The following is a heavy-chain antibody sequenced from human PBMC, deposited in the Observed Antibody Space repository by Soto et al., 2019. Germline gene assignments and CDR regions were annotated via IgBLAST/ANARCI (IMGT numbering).Heavy chain of an antibody. D-gene: IGHD3-10*01. V-gene: IGHV2-70*11. CDR3: ARTVRGDTKNPPQTDYGVDV. CDR2: IDWDDDK. CDR1: GFSLTTSGMC. Sequence: GSGPTLVNPTQTLTLTCTFSGFSLTTSGMCVSWIRQPPGKALEWLARIDWDDDKYYNTSLKTRLTISKDTSKNQVVLTVTNVDPVDTATYYCARTVRGDTKNPPQTDYGVDVWGQGTTVTVSS. J-gene: IGHJ6*02.